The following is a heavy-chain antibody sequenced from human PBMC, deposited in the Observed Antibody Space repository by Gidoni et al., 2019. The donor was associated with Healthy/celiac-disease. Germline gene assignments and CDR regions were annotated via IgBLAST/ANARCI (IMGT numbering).Heavy chain of an antibody. D-gene: IGHD5-18*01. J-gene: IGHJ4*02. Sequence: QLQLQESGPGLVKPSETLSLTCPVSGGSISSSSYYWGWIRQPPGKGLEWIGSIYYSGSTYYNPSLKSRVTISVDTSKNQFSLKLSSVTAADTAVYYCAKLRYSYGPYYFDYWGQGTLVTVSS. CDR2: IYYSGST. CDR3: AKLRYSYGPYYFDY. CDR1: GGSISSSSYY. V-gene: IGHV4-39*01.